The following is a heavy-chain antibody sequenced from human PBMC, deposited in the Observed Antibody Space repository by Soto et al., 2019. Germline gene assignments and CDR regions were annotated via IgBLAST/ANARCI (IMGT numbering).Heavy chain of an antibody. CDR2: IHHSGGT. V-gene: IGHV4-4*02. CDR1: GDPISSHDW. Sequence: SETLSLTCAVSGDPISSHDWWSWVRQPPKKGLEWIAEIHHSGGTNYNPSLMSRATISVDNSKNQFSLNLNSVTAADTAVYYCARGGWFDPWGQGTLVTVSS. CDR3: ARGGWFDP. J-gene: IGHJ5*02.